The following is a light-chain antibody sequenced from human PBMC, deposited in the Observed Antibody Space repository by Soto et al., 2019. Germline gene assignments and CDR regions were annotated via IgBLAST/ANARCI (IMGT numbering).Light chain of an antibody. CDR2: AAS. CDR3: QQSYSTPRT. Sequence: DIQMTQSPSSLSASVGDRVTITCRASQSISSYLNWYQQKPGKAPKLLIYAASSLQSGVPSRFSGSRSGTDLTLTISSIQPEDFATYYCQQSYSTPRTFGGGTKVEIK. V-gene: IGKV1-39*01. CDR1: QSISSY. J-gene: IGKJ4*01.